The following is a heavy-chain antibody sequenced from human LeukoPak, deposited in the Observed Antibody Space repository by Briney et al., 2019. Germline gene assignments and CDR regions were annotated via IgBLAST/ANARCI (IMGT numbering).Heavy chain of an antibody. J-gene: IGHJ4*02. V-gene: IGHV4-59*01. CDR2: IYYSGRT. CDR1: GDSTSSYY. Sequence: SETLSLTCSVSGDSTSSYYWSWIRQPPGKGLEWTGYIYYSGRTNYNPSLKSRVTISVDTSKNQFSLKLSSVTAADTAVYYCARGPNRYYFDYWGQGTLVTVSS. CDR3: ARGPNRYYFDY. D-gene: IGHD2/OR15-2a*01.